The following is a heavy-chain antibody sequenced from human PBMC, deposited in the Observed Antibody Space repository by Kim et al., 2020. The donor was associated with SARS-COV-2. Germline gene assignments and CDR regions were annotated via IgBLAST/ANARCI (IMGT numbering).Heavy chain of an antibody. J-gene: IGHJ6*02. D-gene: IGHD6-13*01. V-gene: IGHV1-46*01. Sequence: KIQRRVTITRDTSTSTVYMELSSLRSEDTAVYYCARQGTHNSSSWYGMDVWGQGTTVTVSS. CDR3: ARQGTHNSSSWYGMDV.